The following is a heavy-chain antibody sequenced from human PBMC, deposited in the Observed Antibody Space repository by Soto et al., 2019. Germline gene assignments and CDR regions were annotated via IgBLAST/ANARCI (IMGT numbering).Heavy chain of an antibody. V-gene: IGHV5-51*01. J-gene: IGHJ5*02. CDR1: GDTFTDNC. CDR3: ATVGGIYFDFSTAYFQA. CDR2: TFPADSDA. D-gene: IGHD3-9*01. Sequence: VESLNISCKASGDTFTDNCIARMRQMPGKGLEWMGMTFPADSDAKHRPSLQGQVTFSVDKSINTAYLQWSNLKASDTAIYYCATVGGIYFDFSTAYFQAWGQGTPVTVSS.